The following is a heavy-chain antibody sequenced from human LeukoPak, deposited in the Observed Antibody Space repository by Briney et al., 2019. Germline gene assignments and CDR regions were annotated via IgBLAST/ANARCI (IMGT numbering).Heavy chain of an antibody. J-gene: IGHJ6*03. CDR1: GGSISSSDSYY. V-gene: IGHV4-39*01. D-gene: IGHD3-16*01. CDR3: ARHMNYFYYYMDV. CDR2: VHYSAST. Sequence: SETLSLTCTVSGGSISSSDSYYWGWIRQTPGKGLEWLGSVHYSASTYYNPSLKSRVTISVDTSKNQFSLKLSSVTAADTAVYYCARHMNYFYYYMDVWGNGTTVTVSS.